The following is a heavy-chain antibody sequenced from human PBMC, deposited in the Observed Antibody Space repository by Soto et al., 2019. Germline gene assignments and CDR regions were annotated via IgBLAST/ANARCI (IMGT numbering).Heavy chain of an antibody. CDR2: IYWDDDK. J-gene: IGHJ1*01. CDR1: GFSLSTSGVG. Sequence: QITLKESGPTLVKPTQTLTLTCTFSGFSLSTSGVGVGWIRQPPGKALEWLALIYWDDDKRYSPSLKSRLTITKDTSKNQVVLTMTNMDPVDTATYYCAHRPYYYDSSGYSREGYFRHWGQGTLVTVSS. D-gene: IGHD3-22*01. CDR3: AHRPYYYDSSGYSREGYFRH. V-gene: IGHV2-5*02.